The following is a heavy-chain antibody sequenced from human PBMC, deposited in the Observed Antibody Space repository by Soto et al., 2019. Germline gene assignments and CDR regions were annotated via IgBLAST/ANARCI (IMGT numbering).Heavy chain of an antibody. J-gene: IGHJ6*02. Sequence: QVQLQQWGAGLLKPSETLSLTCAVYGGSFSGYYWSWIRQPPGKGLEWIGEINHSGSTNYNPSLKSRVTISVDTSKNQFSLKLSSVTAADTAVYYCARVDRESSTWAVFGVVPHIDVWGQGTTVTVSS. CDR1: GGSFSGYY. D-gene: IGHD3-3*01. CDR3: ARVDRESSTWAVFGVVPHIDV. CDR2: INHSGST. V-gene: IGHV4-34*01.